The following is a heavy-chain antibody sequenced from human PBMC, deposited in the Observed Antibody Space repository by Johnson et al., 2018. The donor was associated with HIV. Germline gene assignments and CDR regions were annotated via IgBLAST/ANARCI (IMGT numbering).Heavy chain of an antibody. D-gene: IGHD6-19*01. CDR2: ISYDGSNK. Sequence: VQLVESGGGVVQPGRSLRLSCAASGFTFSSYAMHWVRQAPGKGLEWVAVISYDGSNKYYADSVKGRFTISRDNSKDTLYLQMHSLRAEDTAVYYCARHKAVADAFDTWGQGTMVIVSS. V-gene: IGHV3-30*04. J-gene: IGHJ3*02. CDR3: ARHKAVADAFDT. CDR1: GFTFSSYA.